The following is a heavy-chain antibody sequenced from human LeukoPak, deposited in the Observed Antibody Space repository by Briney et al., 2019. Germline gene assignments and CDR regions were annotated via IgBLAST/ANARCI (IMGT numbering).Heavy chain of an antibody. J-gene: IGHJ5*02. CDR1: GGTFSSYA. D-gene: IGHD3-3*01. CDR2: ISAYNGNT. V-gene: IGHV1-18*01. CDR3: ARVRGPYYDFWSGYYWFDP. Sequence: GASVKVSCKASGGTFSSYAISWVRQAPGQGLEWMGWISAYNGNTNYAQKLQGRVTMTTDTSTSTAYMELRSLRSDDTAVYYCARVRGPYYDFWSGYYWFDPWGQGTLVTVSS.